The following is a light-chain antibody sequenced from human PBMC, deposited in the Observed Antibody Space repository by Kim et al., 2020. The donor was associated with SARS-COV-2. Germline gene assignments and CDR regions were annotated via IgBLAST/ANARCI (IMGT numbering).Light chain of an antibody. V-gene: IGKV3-20*01. CDR2: GAS. J-gene: IGKJ2*01. CDR1: QSVSSSY. Sequence: LAPGERATLSCRASQSVSSSYLAGYQQKPGQAPRLLIYGASSRATGIPDRFSGSGSGTDFTLTISRLEPEDFAVYYCQQDGSSPYTFGQGTKLEI. CDR3: QQDGSSPYT.